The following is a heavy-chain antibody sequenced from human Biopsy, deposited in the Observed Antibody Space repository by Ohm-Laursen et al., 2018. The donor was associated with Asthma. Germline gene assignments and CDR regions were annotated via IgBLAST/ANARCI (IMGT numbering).Heavy chain of an antibody. CDR3: VRGSSSWHHGPFHYYYGLDV. Sequence: SETLSLTCSLSSGSGGYMRSGNYYWGWIRQPPGKGLEWIGSIYYSGTTYYKPSLGSRVTVSADTSKNQFSLKLTSVTAADTAVYYCVRGSSSWHHGPFHYYYGLDVWGPGTTVSVS. V-gene: IGHV4-39*01. J-gene: IGHJ6*02. CDR2: IYYSGTT. D-gene: IGHD6-13*01. CDR1: SGSGGYMRSGNYY.